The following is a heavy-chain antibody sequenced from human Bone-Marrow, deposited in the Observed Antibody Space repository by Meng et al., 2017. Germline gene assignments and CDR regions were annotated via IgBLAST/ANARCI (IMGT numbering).Heavy chain of an antibody. Sequence: GGSLRLFCSGFNFGSIFSDHWMTWVRQAPGKGLEWVANIKPDGTEKNYVDSVKGRYTISRDNAQNSLYLQMNSLRAEDTAVYYCVRDGNSGWNDFDYWGQGTLVTVSS. V-gene: IGHV3-7*01. CDR2: IKPDGTEK. CDR1: GSIFSDHW. D-gene: IGHD1-1*01. CDR3: VRDGNSGWNDFDY. J-gene: IGHJ4*02.